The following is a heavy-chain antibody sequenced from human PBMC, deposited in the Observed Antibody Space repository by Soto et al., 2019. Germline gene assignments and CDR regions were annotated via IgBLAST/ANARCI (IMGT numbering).Heavy chain of an antibody. D-gene: IGHD6-6*01. CDR1: GFTFSSYG. CDR3: ARGTYSSSPVPYYFDY. J-gene: IGHJ4*02. Sequence: QVQLVESGGGVVQPGRSLRLSCAASGFTFSSYGMHWVRQAPGKGLEWVAVIWYDGSNKYYADSVKGRFTISRDNSKNTLYLQMNSLRAEDTAVYYCARGTYSSSPVPYYFDYWRQGTLFTVSS. CDR2: IWYDGSNK. V-gene: IGHV3-33*01.